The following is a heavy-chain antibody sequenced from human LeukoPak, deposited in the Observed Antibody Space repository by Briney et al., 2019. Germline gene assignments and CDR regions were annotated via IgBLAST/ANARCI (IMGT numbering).Heavy chain of an antibody. CDR2: INHSGST. Sequence: SETLSLTCTVSGGSISSSSYYWVWIRQPPGKGLEWIGEINHSGSTDYNPSLKSRVTISVDTSKNQFSLKLSSVTAADTAVYYCAKAPTALVRGGYYFDNWGQGTLVTVSS. CDR3: AKAPTALVRGGYYFDN. J-gene: IGHJ4*02. CDR1: GGSISSSSYY. D-gene: IGHD6-6*01. V-gene: IGHV4-39*07.